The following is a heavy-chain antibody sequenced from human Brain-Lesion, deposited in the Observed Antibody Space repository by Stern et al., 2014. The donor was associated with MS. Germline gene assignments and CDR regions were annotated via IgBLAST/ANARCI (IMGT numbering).Heavy chain of an antibody. CDR2: INPKSGGT. Sequence: QVQLGQSGAEVKKPGASVKVSCKASGYTFTGYYMHWVRQAPGQGLEWIGWINPKSGGTNYAQKFQGWVTMTRDTSINTAYMELSRLRSDDTAVYYCATYYYDSTGYNDFWGQGTLVTVAS. D-gene: IGHD3-22*01. CDR3: ATYYYDSTGYNDF. J-gene: IGHJ4*02. CDR1: GYTFTGYY. V-gene: IGHV1-2*04.